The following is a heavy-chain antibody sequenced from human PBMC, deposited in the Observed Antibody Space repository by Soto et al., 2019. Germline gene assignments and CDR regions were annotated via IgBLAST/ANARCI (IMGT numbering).Heavy chain of an antibody. Sequence: QVQLVQSGAEVKKPESSVKVSCKAPGGTFSTYAISWVRQAPGQGLEWMGGIIPMFGTANYAQRFQDRVTITADESTNTVYMELSSVGSEDTAVYFCASGIQLWLRRINNGYSGWGQGTLVTVSS. CDR1: GGTFSTYA. CDR2: IIPMFGTA. D-gene: IGHD5-18*01. J-gene: IGHJ4*02. CDR3: ASGIQLWLRRINNGYSG. V-gene: IGHV1-69*12.